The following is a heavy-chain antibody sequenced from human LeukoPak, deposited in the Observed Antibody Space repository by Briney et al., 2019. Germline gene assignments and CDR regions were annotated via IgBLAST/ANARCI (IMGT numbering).Heavy chain of an antibody. J-gene: IGHJ4*02. D-gene: IGHD5-12*01. V-gene: IGHV1-18*01. CDR3: ARLGGYDFRDAFFDY. CDR2: ISAYNGNT. Sequence: ASVKVSCKASGYTFTSYGISWVRQAPGQGLEWMGWISAYNGNTNYAQKLQGRVTMTTDTSTSTAYMELRSLRSDDTAVYYCARLGGYDFRDAFFDYWGQGTLVTVSS. CDR1: GYTFTSYG.